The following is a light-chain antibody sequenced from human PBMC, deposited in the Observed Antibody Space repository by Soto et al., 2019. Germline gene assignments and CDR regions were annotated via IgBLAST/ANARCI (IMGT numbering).Light chain of an antibody. CDR2: DAS. CDR3: QQSGSTPYT. Sequence: IHMTESPSSLAASVGGRVKSTCMASQTVSTYLNWYQQKPGKAPRLLIYDASTLLSGVPPRFSGSGSGTDFTLTIASLQPEDFSTYYCQQSGSTPYTSGQGTK. CDR1: QTVSTY. V-gene: IGKV1-39*01. J-gene: IGKJ2*01.